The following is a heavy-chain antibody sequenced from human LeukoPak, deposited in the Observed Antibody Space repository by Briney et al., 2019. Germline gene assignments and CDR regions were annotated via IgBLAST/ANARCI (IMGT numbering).Heavy chain of an antibody. CDR2: INPNSGGT. V-gene: IGHV1-2*02. CDR1: GYTFTGYY. D-gene: IGHD7-27*01. CDR3: ARGLQTGTTYYYYYYMDV. Sequence: ASVKVSCKASGYTFTGYYMHWVRQAPGQGLEWMGWINPNSGGTNYAQKFQGRVTMTRDTSISTAYMELSRLRSDDTAVYYCARGLQTGTTYYYYYYMDVWGKGTTVTVSS. J-gene: IGHJ6*03.